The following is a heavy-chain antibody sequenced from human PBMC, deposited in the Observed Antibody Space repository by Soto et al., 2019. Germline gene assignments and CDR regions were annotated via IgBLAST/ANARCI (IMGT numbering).Heavy chain of an antibody. J-gene: IGHJ5*02. CDR2: IIPFFGTT. CDR3: ASRPVMEVAQYGNWFDP. Sequence: QVHVVQSGAEVKKPGSSVKVSCKASGGTFSSYPINWVRQAPGQGLEWVGGIIPFFGTTHSAQKFQGRVTITADESTSTAYMELSSLRSEDTAVYYCASRPVMEVAQYGNWFDPWGQGTLVTVSS. D-gene: IGHD2-15*01. V-gene: IGHV1-69*01. CDR1: GGTFSSYP.